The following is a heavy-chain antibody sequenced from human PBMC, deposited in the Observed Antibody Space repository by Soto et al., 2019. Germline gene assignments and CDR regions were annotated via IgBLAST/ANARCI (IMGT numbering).Heavy chain of an antibody. J-gene: IGHJ6*02. CDR3: ACPRCMPYGMDV. CDR1: GYTFTSYD. Sequence: QVQLVQSGAEVKKPGASVKVSCKASGYTFTSYDINWVRQATGQGLEWMGWMNPNSGNTGYAQKFQGRVTMTRNTSISTADKELSSLRSEDTAVYYCACPRCMPYGMDVWGQGTTVTVSS. D-gene: IGHD2-8*01. CDR2: MNPNSGNT. V-gene: IGHV1-8*01.